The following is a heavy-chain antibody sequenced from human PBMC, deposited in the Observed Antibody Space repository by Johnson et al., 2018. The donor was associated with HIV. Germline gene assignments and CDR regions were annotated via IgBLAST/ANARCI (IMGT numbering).Heavy chain of an antibody. D-gene: IGHD3-22*01. CDR2: IWYDGSNK. V-gene: IGHV3-33*08. CDR1: GFTFSSYG. J-gene: IGHJ3*02. Sequence: QVQLVESGGGVVQPGRSLRLSCAASGFTFSSYGMHWVRQAPGKGLEWVAVIWYDGSNKYFTDSVRGRFTISRDNSKNTLFLQMNSLRAEDTAVYYCVPRLYDSSAFDIWGQGTLVTVSS. CDR3: VPRLYDSSAFDI.